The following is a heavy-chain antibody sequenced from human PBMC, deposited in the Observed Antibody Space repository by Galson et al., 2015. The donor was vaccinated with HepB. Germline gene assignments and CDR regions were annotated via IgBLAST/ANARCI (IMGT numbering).Heavy chain of an antibody. CDR3: ARGRRALGAT. CDR2: IHHSGST. J-gene: IGHJ5*02. Sequence: SETLSLTCGVYGESFSGNYWSWIRQPPGKGLEWIGEIHHSGSTDYNPSLKSRVTISADTSNNQFSLKLTSVTAADTAVYYCARGRRALGATWGQGTLVTVSS. CDR1: GESFSGNY. V-gene: IGHV4-34*01. D-gene: IGHD4/OR15-4a*01.